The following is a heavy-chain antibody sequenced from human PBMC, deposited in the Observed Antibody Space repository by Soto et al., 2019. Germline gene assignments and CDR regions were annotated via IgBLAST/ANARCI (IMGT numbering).Heavy chain of an antibody. D-gene: IGHD6-6*01. CDR3: ARPQFSEQLANYYYGMDV. CDR1: GYTFTGYY. J-gene: IGHJ6*02. V-gene: IGHV1-2*02. CDR2: INPNSGGT. Sequence: ASVKVSCKASGYTFTGYYMHWVRQAPGQGLEWMGWINPNSGGTNYAQKFQGRVTMTRDTSISTAYMELSRLRSDDTAVYYCARPQFSEQLANYYYGMDVWGQGTTVTVS.